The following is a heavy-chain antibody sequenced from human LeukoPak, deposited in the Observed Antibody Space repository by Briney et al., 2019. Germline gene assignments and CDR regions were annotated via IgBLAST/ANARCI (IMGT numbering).Heavy chain of an antibody. CDR3: AGPQYCSSTSCYPDAFDI. D-gene: IGHD2-2*01. Sequence: GGSLRLSCAASGFTVSSNYMSWVRQAPGKGLEWVSVIYSGGSTYYADSVKGRFTISRDNSKNTLYLQMNNLRAEDTAVYYCAGPQYCSSTSCYPDAFDIWSQGTMVTVSS. CDR2: IYSGGST. J-gene: IGHJ3*02. V-gene: IGHV3-66*02. CDR1: GFTVSSNY.